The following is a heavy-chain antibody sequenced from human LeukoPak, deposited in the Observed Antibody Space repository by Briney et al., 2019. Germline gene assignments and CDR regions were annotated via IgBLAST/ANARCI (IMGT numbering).Heavy chain of an antibody. Sequence: PSETLSLTCAVYGGSFSGYYWSWIRQPPGKGLEWIGGINHSGSTNYNPSLKSRVTISVDTSKNQFSLKLSSVTAADTAVYYCARHLRIWPLKGMDVWGKGTTVTISS. CDR3: ARHLRIWPLKGMDV. J-gene: IGHJ6*04. CDR2: INHSGST. D-gene: IGHD3-10*01. V-gene: IGHV4-34*01. CDR1: GGSFSGYY.